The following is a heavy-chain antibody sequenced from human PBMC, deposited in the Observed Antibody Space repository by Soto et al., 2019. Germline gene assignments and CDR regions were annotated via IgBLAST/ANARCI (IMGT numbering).Heavy chain of an antibody. CDR2: ISGSGEDT. Sequence: QLLESGGGFVQPGGSLRLSCVASGFTFSNFAMAWVRQAPGEGLEWVSAISGSGEDTFYADSMKGRFTISRDNSKDTLYLQINSLRAEDTAVYYCANPIPETGTTFGFWGQGTLVTVSS. CDR3: ANPIPETGTTFGF. V-gene: IGHV3-23*01. CDR1: GFTFSNFA. D-gene: IGHD1-1*01. J-gene: IGHJ4*02.